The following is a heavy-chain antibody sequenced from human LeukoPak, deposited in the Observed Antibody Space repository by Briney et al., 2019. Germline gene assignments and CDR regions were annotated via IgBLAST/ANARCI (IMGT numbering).Heavy chain of an antibody. CDR3: ASWPVGWYGEDS. V-gene: IGHV3-23*01. J-gene: IGHJ4*02. D-gene: IGHD6-19*01. CDR1: GFTFSDYY. CDR2: ISGSDGTT. Sequence: GGSLRLSCAASGFTFSDYYMSWIRQAPGKGLEWVSAISGSDGTTYYADSVKGRFTISRDTPKNTLYLQMNSLRVEDTAVYYCASWPVGWYGEDSWGQGTLVTVSS.